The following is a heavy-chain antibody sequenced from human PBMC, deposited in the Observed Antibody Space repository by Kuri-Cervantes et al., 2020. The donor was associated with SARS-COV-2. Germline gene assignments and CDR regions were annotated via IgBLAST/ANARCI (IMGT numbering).Heavy chain of an antibody. Sequence: SETLSLTCAVSGGSISSSNWWSWVRQPPGKGLERIGEIYHSGSTNYNPSLKSRVTISVDKSKNQFSLKLSSVTAADTAVYYCARDALLVGATGYYFDYWGQGTLVTVSS. CDR3: ARDALLVGATGYYFDY. D-gene: IGHD1-26*01. J-gene: IGHJ4*02. CDR2: IYHSGST. V-gene: IGHV4-4*02. CDR1: GGSISSSNW.